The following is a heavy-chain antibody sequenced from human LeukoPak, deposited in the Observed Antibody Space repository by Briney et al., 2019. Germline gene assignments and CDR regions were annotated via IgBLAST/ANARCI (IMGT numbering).Heavy chain of an antibody. Sequence: GGSLRLSCAASGFTSGSYAMSWVRQAPGKGLEWVSAISGSGGSTYYADSVKGRFTISRDNSKNTLYLQMNSLRAEDTAVYYCAKERGFYSSRARWYWGQGTLVTVSS. D-gene: IGHD6-13*01. CDR3: AKERGFYSSRARWY. CDR2: ISGSGGST. CDR1: GFTSGSYA. J-gene: IGHJ4*02. V-gene: IGHV3-23*01.